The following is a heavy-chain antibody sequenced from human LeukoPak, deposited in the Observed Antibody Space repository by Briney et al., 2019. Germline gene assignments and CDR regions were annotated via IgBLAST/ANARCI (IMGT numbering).Heavy chain of an antibody. J-gene: IGHJ4*02. CDR1: GGSISSYY. CDR2: IYTSGST. D-gene: IGHD6-13*01. CDR3: ASLSIAAAGTAFDY. V-gene: IGHV4-4*07. Sequence: SETLSLTCTVSGGSISSYYWSWIRQPAGKGLEWIGRIYTSGSTNYNPSLKSRVTMSVDTSKNQFSLKLSSVTAADTAVYYCASLSIAAAGTAFDYWGQGTLVTVSS.